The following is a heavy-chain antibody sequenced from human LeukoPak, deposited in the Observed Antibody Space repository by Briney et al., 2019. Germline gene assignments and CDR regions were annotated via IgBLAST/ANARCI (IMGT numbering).Heavy chain of an antibody. CDR1: GGSFSGYY. J-gene: IGHJ6*02. D-gene: IGHD2-2*01. Sequence: SETLSLTCAIYGGSFSGYYWSWIRQPPGKGLEWIGEINHSGSTNYNPSLKSRVTISVDMSKNQFSLKLSSVTAADTAVYYCARGPPAKPGTGYYYGMDVWGQGTTVTVSS. CDR2: INHSGST. CDR3: ARGPPAKPGTGYYYGMDV. V-gene: IGHV4-34*01.